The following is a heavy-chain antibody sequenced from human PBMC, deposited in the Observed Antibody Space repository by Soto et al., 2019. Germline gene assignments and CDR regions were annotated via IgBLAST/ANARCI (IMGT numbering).Heavy chain of an antibody. CDR2: INPSGGSS. CDR1: GYTFTSYY. Sequence: QVQLVQSGAEVKKPGASVKVSCKASGYTFTSYYMHWVRQAPGQGLEWMGIINPSGGSSSYAQKCQGRGTMTRDTSTSTVYMELSSLRSEDTAVYYCARDSMTTDGGAFDIWGQGTMVTVSS. V-gene: IGHV1-46*03. J-gene: IGHJ3*02. D-gene: IGHD3-22*01. CDR3: ARDSMTTDGGAFDI.